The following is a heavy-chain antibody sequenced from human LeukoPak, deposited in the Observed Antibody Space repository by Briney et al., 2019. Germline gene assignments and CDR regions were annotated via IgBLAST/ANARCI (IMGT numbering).Heavy chain of an antibody. CDR3: ARLKPGGHFDY. CDR1: GGSISNYY. D-gene: IGHD1-14*01. CDR2: INHSGST. V-gene: IGHV4-34*01. Sequence: SETLSLTCTVSGGSISNYYWSWIRQPPGKGLEWIGEINHSGSTNYNPSLKSRVTISVDTSKNQFSLKLSSVTAADTAVYYCARLKPGGHFDYWGQGTLVTVSS. J-gene: IGHJ4*02.